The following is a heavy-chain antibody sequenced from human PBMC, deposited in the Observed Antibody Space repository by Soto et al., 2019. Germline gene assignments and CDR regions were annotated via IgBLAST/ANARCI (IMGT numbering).Heavy chain of an antibody. CDR1: GGSISSGGYY. J-gene: IGHJ4*02. D-gene: IGHD3-16*02. CDR3: ARTNYDCGWGSYRFDY. Sequence: PSESLSLTCTVSGGSISSGGYYWSRIRQPPGKGLEWIAYISYSGNNYYNPSLKSRVTISAEDKSKNPFSLKLTSVTAADTAVYYCARTNYDCGWGSYRFDYWGQGTLVTVSS. CDR2: ISYSGNN. V-gene: IGHV4-30-4*01.